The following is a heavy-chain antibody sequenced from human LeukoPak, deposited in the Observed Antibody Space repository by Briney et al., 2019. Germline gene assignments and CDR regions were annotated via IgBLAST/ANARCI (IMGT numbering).Heavy chain of an antibody. V-gene: IGHV4-34*01. CDR1: GGSFSGYY. CDR3: ARMGAIAGASANPDY. J-gene: IGHJ4*02. D-gene: IGHD4/OR15-4a*01. Sequence: SETLSLTCAVYGGSFSGYYWSWIRQPPGKGLEWIGEINHSGSTNYNPSLKSRVTISVDTSKNQFSLKLSSVTAADTAVYYCARMGAIAGASANPDYWGQGALVTVSS. CDR2: INHSGST.